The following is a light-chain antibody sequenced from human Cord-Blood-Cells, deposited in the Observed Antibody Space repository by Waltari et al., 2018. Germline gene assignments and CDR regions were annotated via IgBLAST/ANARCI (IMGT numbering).Light chain of an antibody. V-gene: IGLV2-23*01. Sequence: QSALTHPASVSGSPGQSITISCTGTSSDVGSYNLVSWYQQHPGKAPKLMIYEGSKRPSGVSNRFSGSKSGNMASLTISGLQAEDEADYYCCSYAGSSTLVFGGGTKLTVL. J-gene: IGLJ3*02. CDR3: CSYAGSSTLV. CDR2: EGS. CDR1: SSDVGSYNL.